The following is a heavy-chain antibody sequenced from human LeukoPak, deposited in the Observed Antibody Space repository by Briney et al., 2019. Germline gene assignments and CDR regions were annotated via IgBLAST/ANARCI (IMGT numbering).Heavy chain of an antibody. CDR3: ARDPDTMTTVTTGAFDI. V-gene: IGHV4-31*03. CDR2: IYYSGST. D-gene: IGHD4-17*01. CDR1: GGSISSGGYY. Sequence: SETLSLTCTVSGGSISSGGYYWSWLRQHPGKGLEWIGYIYYSGSTYYNPSLKSRVTISVDTSKNQFSLKLSSVTAADTAVYYCARDPDTMTTVTTGAFDIWGQGTMVTVSS. J-gene: IGHJ3*02.